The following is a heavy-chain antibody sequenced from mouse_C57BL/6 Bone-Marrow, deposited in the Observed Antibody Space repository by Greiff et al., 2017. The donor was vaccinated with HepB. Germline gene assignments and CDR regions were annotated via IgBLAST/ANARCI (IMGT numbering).Heavy chain of an antibody. Sequence: VQLQQSGAELARPGASVKLSCKASGYTFTSYGISWVKQSTGQGLEWIGEIYPRSGTTSYNEKFKGKATLTADKSSSTAYMELRILTSEDSAVYFCGGGSSYWYFDVWGTGTTVTVSS. CDR1: GYTFTSYG. V-gene: IGHV1-81*01. CDR2: IYPRSGTT. J-gene: IGHJ1*03. D-gene: IGHD1-1*01. CDR3: GGGSSYWYFDV.